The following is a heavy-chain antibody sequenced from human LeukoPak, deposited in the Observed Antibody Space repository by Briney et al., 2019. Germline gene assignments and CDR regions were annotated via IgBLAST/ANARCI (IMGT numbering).Heavy chain of an antibody. CDR3: ARDYYDSSGYGDY. Sequence: PSETLSLTCAVSGYSISSGHYWGWIRQPPGKGLEWIGSIYHSGSTYYNPSLKSRVTISVDTSKTQFSLKLSSVTAADTAVYYGARDYYDSSGYGDYWGQGTLVTVSS. CDR2: IYHSGST. J-gene: IGHJ4*02. D-gene: IGHD3-22*01. CDR1: GYSISSGHY. V-gene: IGHV4-38-2*02.